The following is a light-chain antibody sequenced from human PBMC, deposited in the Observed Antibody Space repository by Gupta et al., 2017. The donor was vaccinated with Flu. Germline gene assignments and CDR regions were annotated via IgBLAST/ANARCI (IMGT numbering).Light chain of an antibody. CDR1: QSVSSN. CDR2: GAS. J-gene: IGKJ1*01. CDR3: QQYNNWPCT. Sequence: EIVMTQSPATLSVSPGERATLSCRASQSVSSNLAWYQQKPGQAPRLLIYGASTRATGIPARFNGSGSGTEFTLTISSLQSEDFAVYYCQQYNNWPCTFGQGTKVEIK. V-gene: IGKV3-15*01.